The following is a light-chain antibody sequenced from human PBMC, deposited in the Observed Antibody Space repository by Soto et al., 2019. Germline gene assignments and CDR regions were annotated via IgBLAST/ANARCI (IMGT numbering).Light chain of an antibody. CDR3: QQSNNWPYT. CDR2: GAS. V-gene: IGKV3-15*01. Sequence: EIVMTQSPATLSVSPGERVTLSCRASQSVSDNLAWYQQTPGQAPRLLIYGASTRATTTPARFSGSGSGTEFTLTISSLQTEDFAVYFCQQSNNWPYTFGQGTKLDIK. CDR1: QSVSDN. J-gene: IGKJ2*01.